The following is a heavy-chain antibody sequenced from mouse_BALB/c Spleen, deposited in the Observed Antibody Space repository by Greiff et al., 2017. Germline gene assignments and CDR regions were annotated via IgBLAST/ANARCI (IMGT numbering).Heavy chain of an antibody. V-gene: IGHV2-6-7*01. CDR3: AREGDGNYGFAY. J-gene: IGHJ3*01. Sequence: VKLVESGPGLVAPSQSLSITCTVSGSPSTGYGVNWVRQPPGKGLEWLGMIWGDGSTDYNSALKSRLSICKDNSKSQVFLKMNSLQTDDTARYYCAREGDGNYGFAYWGQGTLVTVSA. CDR2: IWGDGST. CDR1: GSPSTGYG. D-gene: IGHD2-1*01.